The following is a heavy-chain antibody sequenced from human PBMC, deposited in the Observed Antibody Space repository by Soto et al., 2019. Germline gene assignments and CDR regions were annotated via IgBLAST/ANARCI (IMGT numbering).Heavy chain of an antibody. D-gene: IGHD6-19*01. Sequence: QVQLVQSGAEVKKPGASVKVSCKASGYTFTSYAMHWVRQAPGQRLEWMGWINAGNGNTKYSQKFQGRVTITRDTSASTADMGLSSRRSEDTAVYYGARAPTVAGMGWFDPWGQGTVVTVSS. CDR2: INAGNGNT. CDR1: GYTFTSYA. J-gene: IGHJ5*02. V-gene: IGHV1-3*01. CDR3: ARAPTVAGMGWFDP.